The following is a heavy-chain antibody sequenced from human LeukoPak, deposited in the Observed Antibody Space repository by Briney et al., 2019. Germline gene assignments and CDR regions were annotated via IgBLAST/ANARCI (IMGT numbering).Heavy chain of an antibody. CDR2: INPNTGGI. D-gene: IGHD2/OR15-2a*01. J-gene: IGHJ4*02. Sequence: ASVKVSCKASGYYFTGYYIHWVRQAPGQGLEWMGWINPNTGGINYAQKFQGRVTMTRDTSINTVYMEVSRLRSDDTAIYYCASHSTLSPPTTDYWGQGTLVTVSS. V-gene: IGHV1-2*02. CDR1: GYYFTGYY. CDR3: ASHSTLSPPTTDY.